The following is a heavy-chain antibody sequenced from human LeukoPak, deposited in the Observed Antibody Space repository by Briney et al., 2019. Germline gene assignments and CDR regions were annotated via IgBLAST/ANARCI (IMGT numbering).Heavy chain of an antibody. D-gene: IGHD6-6*01. CDR1: GYTLTELS. CDR3: ARSEYSSSWTRVTYYYYYMDV. CDR2: FDPEDGET. V-gene: IGHV1-24*01. Sequence: ASVKVSCKVSGYTLTELSMHWVRQAPGKGLEWMGGFDPEDGETIYAQKFQGRVTMTEDTSTDTAYMELSSLRSEDTAVYYCARSEYSSSWTRVTYYYYYMDVWGKGTTVTVSS. J-gene: IGHJ6*03.